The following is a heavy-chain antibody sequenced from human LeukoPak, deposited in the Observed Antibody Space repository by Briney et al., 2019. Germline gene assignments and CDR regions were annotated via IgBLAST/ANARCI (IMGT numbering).Heavy chain of an antibody. J-gene: IGHJ4*02. V-gene: IGHV3-21*01. CDR3: ARDRLGAPRGYDY. CDR2: ISSSSSYI. CDR1: GFTFSSYS. D-gene: IGHD1-26*01. Sequence: GGSLRLSCAASGFTFSSYSMNWVRQAPGKGLEWVSSISSSSSYIYYADSVKGRFTISRDNAKNSLYLQMNSLRAEDTAVYYCARDRLGAPRGYDYWGQGTLVTVSS.